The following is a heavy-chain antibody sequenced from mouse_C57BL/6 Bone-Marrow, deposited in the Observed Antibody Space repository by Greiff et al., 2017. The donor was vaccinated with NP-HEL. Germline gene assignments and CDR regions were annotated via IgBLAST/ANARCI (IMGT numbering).Heavy chain of an antibody. CDR2: ISSGSSTI. V-gene: IGHV5-17*01. J-gene: IGHJ4*01. Sequence: EVKLVESGGGLVKPGGSLKLSCAASGFTFSDYGMHWVRQAPEKGLEWVAYISSGSSTIYYADTVKGRFTITRDNAKNTLFLQMTSLRSEDAAMYYCASRGYYVLYYAMDYWGQGTSVTVSS. CDR1: GFTFSDYG. CDR3: ASRGYYVLYYAMDY. D-gene: IGHD2-3*01.